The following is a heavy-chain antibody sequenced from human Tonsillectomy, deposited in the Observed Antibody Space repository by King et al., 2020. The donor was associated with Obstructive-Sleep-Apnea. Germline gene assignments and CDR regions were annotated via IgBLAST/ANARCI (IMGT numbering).Heavy chain of an antibody. D-gene: IGHD1-1*01. CDR3: ARGKYDWNHWRPRNYYYYYGVDV. Sequence: VQLQQWGAGLLKPSETLSLTCAVNGGSISGYYWSWIRQPPGKGLEWTGEINHSGSTNYNPSLKSRVTISVDTSKNQFSMKLTSVTAADTAVYYCARGKYDWNHWRPRNYYYYYGVDVWGQGTTVTVSS. J-gene: IGHJ6*02. V-gene: IGHV4-34*01. CDR1: GGSISGYY. CDR2: INHSGST.